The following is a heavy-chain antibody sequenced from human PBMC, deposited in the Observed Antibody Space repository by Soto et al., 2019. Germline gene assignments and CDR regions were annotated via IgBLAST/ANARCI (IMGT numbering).Heavy chain of an antibody. CDR2: INHSGST. J-gene: IGHJ4*02. D-gene: IGHD3-16*02. CDR1: GGSFSGYY. Sequence: QVQLQQWGAGLLKPSDTLSLTCAVYGGSFSGYYWSWIRQPPGKGLEWIGEINHSGSTNYNPALKSRGTISVDTSKNQFSLTLSSVTAADTAVYYCARDVWGSYRLDYWGQGTLVTVSS. V-gene: IGHV4-34*01. CDR3: ARDVWGSYRLDY.